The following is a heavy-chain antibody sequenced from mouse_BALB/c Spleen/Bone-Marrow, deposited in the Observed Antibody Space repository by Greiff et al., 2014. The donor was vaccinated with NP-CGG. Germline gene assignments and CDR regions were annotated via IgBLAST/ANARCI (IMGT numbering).Heavy chain of an antibody. CDR2: INPYNDDT. Sequence: LVESGPELVKPGASVKMSCKASGYTFTSYVVHWVKQKPGQGLEWIGNINPYNDDTMYNEKFKGKATLTSDKSSSTAYKELSSLTSEDSAVYYCARSLYGYDWYFDVWGAGTTVTVSS. D-gene: IGHD2-2*01. J-gene: IGHJ1*01. CDR1: GYTFTSYV. V-gene: IGHV1-14*01. CDR3: ARSLYGYDWYFDV.